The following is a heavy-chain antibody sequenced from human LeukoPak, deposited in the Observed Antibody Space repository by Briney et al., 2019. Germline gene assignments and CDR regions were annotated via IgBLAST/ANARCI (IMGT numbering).Heavy chain of an antibody. CDR3: AKGYSGSYFDY. CDR2: ISGSGGST. CDR1: GFTFSNYA. D-gene: IGHD1-26*01. V-gene: IGHV3-23*01. Sequence: GGSLRLSCAPSGFTFSNYAMSWVRQAPGKGLEWVSTISGSGGSTYYADSVKGRFTISRDNSKNTLYLQMNSLRAEDTAVYYCAKGYSGSYFDYWGQGTLVTVSS. J-gene: IGHJ4*02.